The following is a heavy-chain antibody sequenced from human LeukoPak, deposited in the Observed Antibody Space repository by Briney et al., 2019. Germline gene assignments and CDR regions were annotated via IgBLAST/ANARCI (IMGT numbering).Heavy chain of an antibody. D-gene: IGHD3-22*01. Sequence: GGSLRLSCAASGFTFSSYAMSWVRRAPGKGLEWVSAISGSGGSTYYADSVKGRFTISRDNSKNTLYLQMDSLRAEDTAIYYCARSNYYDSSGYYYDLDYWGQGTLVTVSS. V-gene: IGHV3-23*01. J-gene: IGHJ4*02. CDR3: ARSNYYDSSGYYYDLDY. CDR1: GFTFSSYA. CDR2: ISGSGGST.